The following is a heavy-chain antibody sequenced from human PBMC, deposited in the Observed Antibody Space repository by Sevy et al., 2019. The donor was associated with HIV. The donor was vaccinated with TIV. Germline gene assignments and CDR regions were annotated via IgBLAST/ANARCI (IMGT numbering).Heavy chain of an antibody. Sequence: GGSLRLSCAVSGFSFDSYGMTWVRQAPGKGLEWVSGISGSGSRTYYADSVKGRFIISRDNSKNTLDLQMNSLRSEETAKYYCAKGGGGHYDPDEIGYYFYYYNMDVWGKGTTVTVSS. CDR2: ISGSGSRT. J-gene: IGHJ6*03. V-gene: IGHV3-23*01. D-gene: IGHD3-22*01. CDR3: AKGGGGHYDPDEIGYYFYYYNMDV. CDR1: GFSFDSYG.